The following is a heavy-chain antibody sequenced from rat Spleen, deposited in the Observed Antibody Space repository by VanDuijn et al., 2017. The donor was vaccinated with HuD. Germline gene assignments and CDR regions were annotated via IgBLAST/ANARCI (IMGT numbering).Heavy chain of an antibody. CDR1: GHSISSAYR. V-gene: IGHV3-3*01. CDR3: ARWGGGYFDF. J-gene: IGHJ1*01. CDR2: INSAGTT. Sequence: EVQLQESGPGLVKPSQSLSLTCSVSGHSISSAYRWNWIRKFPGNKLEWMGYINSAGTTIYSPSLKSRISITRDTSKNQFFLQLNSVTTEDTATYYCARWGGGYFDFWGPGTMVTVSS. D-gene: IGHD1-11*01.